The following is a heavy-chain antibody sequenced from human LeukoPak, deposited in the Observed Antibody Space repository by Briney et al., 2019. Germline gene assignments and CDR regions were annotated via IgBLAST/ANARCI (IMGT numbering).Heavy chain of an antibody. D-gene: IGHD3-22*01. V-gene: IGHV1-24*01. J-gene: IGHJ4*02. CDR1: GYTLTQLS. CDR3: ARDGAVSDSSGSISIDY. Sequence: ASVKVSCKVSGYTLTQLSMHWVRQAPGKGLEWMGGFDPEDGETIYAQKFQGRVTMTEDTSTDTAYMELSRLRSEDTAVYYCARDGAVSDSSGSISIDYWGQGTLVTVSS. CDR2: FDPEDGET.